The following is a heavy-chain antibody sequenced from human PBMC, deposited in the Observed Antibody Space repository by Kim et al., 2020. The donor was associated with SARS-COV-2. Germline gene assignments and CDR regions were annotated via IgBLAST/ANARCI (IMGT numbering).Heavy chain of an antibody. CDR3: ARDPPWFGHYYYYYGMDV. J-gene: IGHJ6*02. Sequence: KGRFTISRDNSKNTLYRQMNSLRAEDTAVYYCARDPPWFGHYYYYYGMDVWGQGTTVTVSS. V-gene: IGHV3-30*01. D-gene: IGHD3-10*01.